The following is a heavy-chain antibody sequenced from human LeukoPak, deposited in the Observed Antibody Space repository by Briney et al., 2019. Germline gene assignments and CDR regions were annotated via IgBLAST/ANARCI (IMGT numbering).Heavy chain of an antibody. V-gene: IGHV1-2*02. CDR3: ASAYCSSTSCQYYYYYYGMDV. J-gene: IGHJ6*02. D-gene: IGHD2-2*01. CDR2: INPNIGGT. Sequence: ASVKVSCKASGYTFTGYYMHWVRQAPGQGLEWMGWINPNIGGTNYAQKFQGRVTMTRDTSISTAYMELSRLRSDDTAVYYCASAYCSSTSCQYYYYYYGMDVWGQGTTVTVSS. CDR1: GYTFTGYY.